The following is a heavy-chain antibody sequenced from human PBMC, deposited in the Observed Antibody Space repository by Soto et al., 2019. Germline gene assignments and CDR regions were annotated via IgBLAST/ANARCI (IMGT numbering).Heavy chain of an antibody. Sequence: PGGSLRLSCAASGFPFSSYAMTWVRQDPGKGLEWVSAISGSGGSTYYADSVKGRFTISRDNSKNTLYLQMNSLRAEDTAVYYCAKVPGGAYDDLPYWGQGTLVTVSS. D-gene: IGHD3-3*01. CDR2: ISGSGGST. CDR1: GFPFSSYA. V-gene: IGHV3-23*01. CDR3: AKVPGGAYDDLPY. J-gene: IGHJ4*02.